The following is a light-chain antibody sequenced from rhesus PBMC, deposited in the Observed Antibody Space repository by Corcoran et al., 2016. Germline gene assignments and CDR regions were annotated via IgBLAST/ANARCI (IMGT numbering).Light chain of an antibody. CDR1: QGINNE. CDR2: AAS. CDR3: LQDYTTPYS. J-gene: IGKJ2*01. V-gene: IGKV1-94*01. Sequence: DIQMTQSPSSLSASVGDRVTVTCRASQGINNELSWYQQKSGKAPTLLIYAASILQTGVSSRFSGSGSGTDYTLTISSLQPEDVATCYCLQDYTTPYSFGQGTKVGIK.